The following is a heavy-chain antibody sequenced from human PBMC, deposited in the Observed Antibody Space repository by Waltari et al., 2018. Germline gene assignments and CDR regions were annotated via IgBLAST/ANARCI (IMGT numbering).Heavy chain of an antibody. D-gene: IGHD6-13*01. V-gene: IGHV4-31*03. CDR1: GGSISSGGYS. CDR2: IYYSGST. CDR3: ARGKAAAGTDAFDI. Sequence: QVPLQESGPGLVKPSQTLSLTCTVSGGSISSGGYSCSWIRQHPGKGLEWIGYIYYSGSTYYNPSLKSRVTISVDTSKNQFSLKLSSVTAADTAVYYCARGKAAAGTDAFDIWGQGTMVTVSS. J-gene: IGHJ3*02.